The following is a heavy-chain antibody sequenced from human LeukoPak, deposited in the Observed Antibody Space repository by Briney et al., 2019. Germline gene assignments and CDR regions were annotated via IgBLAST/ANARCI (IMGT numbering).Heavy chain of an antibody. D-gene: IGHD3-10*01. CDR3: ARDTHFYGSGSPAFDI. Sequence: GGSLRLSCAVSGFTFSTYAMNWARQAPGKGLEWVSYISSSSRTIHYADSVKGRFTISRDNAKNSLYLQMNSLRAEDTAVYYCARDTHFYGSGSPAFDIWGQGTMVTVSS. CDR2: ISSSSRTI. J-gene: IGHJ3*02. CDR1: GFTFSTYA. V-gene: IGHV3-48*04.